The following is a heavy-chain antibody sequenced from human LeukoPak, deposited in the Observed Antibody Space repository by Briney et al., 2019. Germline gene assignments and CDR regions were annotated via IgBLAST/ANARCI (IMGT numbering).Heavy chain of an antibody. J-gene: IGHJ3*02. CDR1: VYTFASYD. Sequence: ASVKVSCKASVYTFASYDINWVRQATGQGLEWMGWMNPNSGNTGYAQKFQGRVTMTRNTSISTAYMELSSLRSEDTAVYYCARRARWTDSDAFDIWGQGTMVTVSS. D-gene: IGHD3/OR15-3a*01. CDR2: MNPNSGNT. CDR3: ARRARWTDSDAFDI. V-gene: IGHV1-8*01.